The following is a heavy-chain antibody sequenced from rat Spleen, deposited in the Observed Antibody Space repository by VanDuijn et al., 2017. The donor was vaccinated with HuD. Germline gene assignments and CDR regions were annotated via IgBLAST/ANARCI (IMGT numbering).Heavy chain of an antibody. D-gene: IGHD1-3*01. J-gene: IGHJ2*01. Sequence: EVQLVESGGGLVQPGRSLKLSCAASGFTFSDYYMAWVRQAPKKGLEWVASISYEGSSTYYGDSVKGRFTISRDNAKSTLYLQMNSLRSEDTATYYCARHGVAFDYWGQGVMVTVSS. CDR1: GFTFSDYY. CDR3: ARHGVAFDY. V-gene: IGHV5-22*01. CDR2: ISYEGSST.